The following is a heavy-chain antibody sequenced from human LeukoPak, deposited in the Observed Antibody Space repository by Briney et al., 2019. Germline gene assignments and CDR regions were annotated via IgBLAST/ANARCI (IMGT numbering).Heavy chain of an antibody. V-gene: IGHV1-18*01. CDR2: ISGYNGNT. J-gene: IGHJ5*02. CDR3: ARGDWFDP. Sequence: ASVKVSCKASGYTFTSYGISWVRQAPGQGLEWMGWISGYNGNTNYAQKFEGRVAMTTDTSSSTAYMELRSLKSDDTAIYYCARGDWFDPWGQGTLVTVSS. CDR1: GYTFTSYG. D-gene: IGHD2-21*01.